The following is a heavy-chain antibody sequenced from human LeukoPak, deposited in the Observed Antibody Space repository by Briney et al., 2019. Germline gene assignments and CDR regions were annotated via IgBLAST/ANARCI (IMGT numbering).Heavy chain of an antibody. CDR3: RHGNSSGDY. J-gene: IGHJ4*02. CDR1: GFTFSTSW. CDR2: INVDGSRT. V-gene: IGHV3-74*01. Sequence: GGSLRLPCIASGFTFSTSWMNWVRQPPGKGLVWVSRINVDGSRTVYADSVKGRFTISRDNAKNALYLQMNSLRAEDTAVYYCRHGNSSGDYWGQGTMVTVSS. D-gene: IGHD6-6*01.